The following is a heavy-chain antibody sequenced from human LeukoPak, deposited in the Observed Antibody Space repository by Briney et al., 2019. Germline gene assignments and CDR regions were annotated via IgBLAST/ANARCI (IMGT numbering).Heavy chain of an antibody. CDR2: ISYDGSNK. J-gene: IGHJ3*02. V-gene: IGHV3-30*07. CDR1: GFTFSSYA. CDR3: AKSEVLGLQLQSAFDI. Sequence: PGRSLRLSCAASGFTFSSYAMHWVRQAPGKGLEWVAVISYDGSNKYYADSVKGRFTISRDNSKNTLYLQMNSLRAEDTAVYYCAKSEVLGLQLQSAFDIWGQGTMVTVSS. D-gene: IGHD5-24*01.